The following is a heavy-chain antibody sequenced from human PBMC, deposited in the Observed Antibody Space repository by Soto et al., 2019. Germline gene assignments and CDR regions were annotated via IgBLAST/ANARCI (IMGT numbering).Heavy chain of an antibody. CDR1: GGAIKIDYY. J-gene: IGHJ6*02. CDR3: ARGRPNYSDYGPDV. Sequence: SETLSLTCTVSGGAIKIDYYWACVREFPGGGLQWMGYKYYSGATDSDPSLERRVSFSVDMSKNQFSLNLTSVTVADTAVYYCARGRPNYSDYGPDVWGQGRSVTVSS. V-gene: IGHV4-30-4*01. CDR2: KYYSGAT.